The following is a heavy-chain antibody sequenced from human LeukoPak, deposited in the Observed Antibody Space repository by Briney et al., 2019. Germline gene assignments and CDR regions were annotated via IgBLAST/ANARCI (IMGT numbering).Heavy chain of an antibody. CDR3: ARNAEYYYYYYMDV. CDR1: GFIFSSYG. Sequence: GGSLRLSCVASGFIFSSYGMHWVRQAPGKGLEWVAFIRYDGINKYYADSVKGRFTVSRDNSKNTLYLQMNSLRAEDTAVYYCARNAEYYYYYYMDVWGKGTTVTISS. CDR2: IRYDGINK. J-gene: IGHJ6*03. V-gene: IGHV3-30*02.